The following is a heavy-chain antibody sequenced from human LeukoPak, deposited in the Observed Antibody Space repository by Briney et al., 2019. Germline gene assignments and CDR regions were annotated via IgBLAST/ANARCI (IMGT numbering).Heavy chain of an antibody. Sequence: GGSLRPSCAASGFTFSGFAMSWVRRTPGKGLEWVSGISGSGDNTLYADSVKGRFTISRDNSKNTLYLEMNSLRAEDTAIYYCAKMKGHPLPKYYMDVWGQGTTVTVSS. V-gene: IGHV3-23*01. D-gene: IGHD1-26*01. CDR2: ISGSGDNT. J-gene: IGHJ6*01. CDR1: GFTFSGFA. CDR3: AKMKGHPLPKYYMDV.